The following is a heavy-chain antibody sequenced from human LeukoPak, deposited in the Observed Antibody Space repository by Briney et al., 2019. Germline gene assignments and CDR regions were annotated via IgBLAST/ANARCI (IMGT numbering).Heavy chain of an antibody. V-gene: IGHV3-30-3*01. CDR1: GFTFDSYA. D-gene: IGHD6-19*01. Sequence: GGSLRLSCAASGFTFDSYAMDWVRQAPGKGLEWVAFISYDGSNEYYADSVKGRFTVSRDNSNNTLFLQMNSLRATDTAVYYGEKEGGRGGGWFYFDFWGQGTLVTVSS. CDR2: ISYDGSNE. CDR3: EKEGGRGGGWFYFDF. J-gene: IGHJ4*02.